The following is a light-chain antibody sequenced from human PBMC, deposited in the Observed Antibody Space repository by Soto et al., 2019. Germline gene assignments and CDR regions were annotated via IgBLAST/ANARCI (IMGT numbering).Light chain of an antibody. J-gene: IGKJ5*01. CDR2: AAS. V-gene: IGKV1-27*01. CDR3: QKYSSVIT. Sequence: DIQMTQSPASLSASVGDRVTITCRASQGISNYLAWYQQKPGKVPKLPIYAASTLQSGVPSRFSGSGSGTDFTLTITSLQPEDVATYYCQKYSSVITFGQGTRLEIK. CDR1: QGISNY.